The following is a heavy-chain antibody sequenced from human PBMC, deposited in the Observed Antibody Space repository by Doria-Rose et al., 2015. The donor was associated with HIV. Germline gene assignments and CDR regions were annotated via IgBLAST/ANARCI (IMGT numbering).Heavy chain of an antibody. D-gene: IGHD3-10*01. CDR3: ARFRPSRGIYYSLDA. J-gene: IGHJ6*03. Sequence: VQLQESGPGLVKPAETLSLTCTVSGGSISSYYWNWIRQPPGKGLEWIGYIYSSGSTHYNSSLKSRVTISIDTSKTQSPRRRGSGTAADTAVYYCARFRPSRGIYYSLDAWGKGTTVTVSS. CDR2: IYSSGST. CDR1: GGSISSYY. V-gene: IGHV4-4*09.